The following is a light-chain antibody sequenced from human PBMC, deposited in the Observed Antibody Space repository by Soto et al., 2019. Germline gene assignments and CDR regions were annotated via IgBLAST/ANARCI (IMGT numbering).Light chain of an antibody. J-gene: IGKJ4*01. V-gene: IGKV1-33*01. CDR1: QDISKY. CDR2: DAS. Sequence: DIQMTQSPSSLSASVGDRVSITCQASQDISKYLSWYQQKPGKVPKLLIHDASNLKTGVPSRFSGSGSGTDFTFTISSLQPEDIATYYCQQYDNFPRTFGGGTKVEIK. CDR3: QQYDNFPRT.